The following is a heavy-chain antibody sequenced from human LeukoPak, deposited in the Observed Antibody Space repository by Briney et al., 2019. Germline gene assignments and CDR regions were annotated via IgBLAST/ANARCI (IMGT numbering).Heavy chain of an antibody. J-gene: IGHJ4*02. CDR1: GFTVSRNY. D-gene: IGHD3-22*01. CDR3: ARARHYDSSGYYYGY. V-gene: IGHV3-53*01. Sequence: TGGSLRLSCAASGFTVSRNYMSWVRQAPGKGLEWVSVIYSGGSTYYADSVKGRFTISRDNSKNTPYLQMNSLRAEDTAVYYCARARHYDSSGYYYGYWGQGTLVTVSS. CDR2: IYSGGST.